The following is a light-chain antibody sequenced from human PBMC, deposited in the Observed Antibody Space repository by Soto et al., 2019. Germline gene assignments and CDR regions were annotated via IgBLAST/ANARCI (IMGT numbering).Light chain of an antibody. CDR2: GNS. V-gene: IGLV1-40*01. CDR1: SSNIRAGYD. Sequence: QSVLTHPPSVSGAPGQSVTISCPGSSSNIRAGYDVHWYQQLPGTAPKLLIYGNSNRPSGVPDRFSGSKSGTSASLAITGLHAEDEADYYCQSYDSSLRRVFGTGTKVTVL. CDR3: QSYDSSLRRV. J-gene: IGLJ1*01.